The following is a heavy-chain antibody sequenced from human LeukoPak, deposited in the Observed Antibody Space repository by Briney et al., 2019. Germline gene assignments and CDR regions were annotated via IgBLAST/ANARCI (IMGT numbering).Heavy chain of an antibody. CDR1: GGSISSYY. J-gene: IGHJ5*02. V-gene: IGHV4-59*01. CDR2: IYYSGST. D-gene: IGHD3-22*01. Sequence: PSETLSLTCTVSGGSISSYYWSWIRQPPGKGLEWIGYIYYSGSTNYNPSLKSRVTISVDTSKNQFSLKLSSVTAADTAVHYCARGRYDSSGFSWFDPWGQGTLVTVSS. CDR3: ARGRYDSSGFSWFDP.